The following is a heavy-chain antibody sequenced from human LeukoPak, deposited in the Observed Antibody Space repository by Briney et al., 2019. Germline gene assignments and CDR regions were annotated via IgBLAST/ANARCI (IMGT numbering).Heavy chain of an antibody. V-gene: IGHV1-69*13. CDR3: ARGLLRYFDLAYYFDY. CDR1: GGTFSSYA. J-gene: IGHJ4*02. Sequence: SVKVSCKASGGTFSSYAISWVRQAPGQGLEWMGGIIPIFGTANYAQKFQGRVTITADESTSTAYMELSSLRSEDTAVYYCARGLLRYFDLAYYFDYWGQGTLVTVSS. D-gene: IGHD3-9*01. CDR2: IIPIFGTA.